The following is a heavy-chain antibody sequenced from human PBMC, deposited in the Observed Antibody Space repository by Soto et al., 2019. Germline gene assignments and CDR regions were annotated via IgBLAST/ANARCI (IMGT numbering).Heavy chain of an antibody. Sequence: QVQLVESGGGVVQPGRSLRLSCAASGFTFSSYAMHWVRQAPGKGLEWVAVISYDGSNKYYADSVKGRFTISRDNSKNPLYLQMNSLRAEDTAVYYCARDIGPESLGYSSGWGLLTYYYYGMDVWGQGTTVTVSS. CDR1: GFTFSSYA. D-gene: IGHD6-19*01. CDR3: ARDIGPESLGYSSGWGLLTYYYYGMDV. CDR2: ISYDGSNK. J-gene: IGHJ6*02. V-gene: IGHV3-30-3*01.